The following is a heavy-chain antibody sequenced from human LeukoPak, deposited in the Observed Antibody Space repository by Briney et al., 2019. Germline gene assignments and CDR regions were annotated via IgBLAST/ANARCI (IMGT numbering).Heavy chain of an antibody. Sequence: SETLSLTCTVSGGSISSYYWSWIRHPARKGLERIWRIYTTGGTNYNPSLKSRVTMSVDTSKNQFSLKLSSVTAADTAVYYCARAAYYDILTGHDAFDIWGQGTMVTVSS. V-gene: IGHV4-4*07. CDR1: GGSISSYY. CDR3: ARAAYYDILTGHDAFDI. CDR2: IYTTGGT. J-gene: IGHJ3*02. D-gene: IGHD3-9*01.